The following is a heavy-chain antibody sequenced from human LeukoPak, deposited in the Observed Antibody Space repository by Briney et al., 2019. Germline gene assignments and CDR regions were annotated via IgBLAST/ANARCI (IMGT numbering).Heavy chain of an antibody. CDR2: ISAYNGNT. V-gene: IGHV1-18*01. CDR1: GYTFTSYG. J-gene: IGHJ4*02. Sequence: ASAKVSCKASGYTFTSYGISWVRQAPGQGLEWMGWISAYNGNTNYAQKLQGRVTMTTDTSTSTAYMELRSLRSDDTAVYYCARDKDIVVVPAAMILGYWGQGTLVTVSS. D-gene: IGHD2-2*01. CDR3: ARDKDIVVVPAAMILGY.